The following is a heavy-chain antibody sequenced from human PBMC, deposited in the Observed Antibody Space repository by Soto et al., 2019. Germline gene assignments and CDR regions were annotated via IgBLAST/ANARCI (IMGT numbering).Heavy chain of an antibody. CDR1: GFTFSSYA. CDR2: ISGSGDST. V-gene: IGHV3-23*01. D-gene: IGHD1-26*01. CDR3: ARRGSGSYYDY. Sequence: EVQLLESGGGLVQPGGSLRLSCAASGFTFSSYAMRWVRQAPGKGLEWVSAISGSGDSTYYADSVKGRFTVSRDNSQNTLYVQMNSLRAEDTAVYYCARRGSGSYYDYWGQGTLVTVSS. J-gene: IGHJ4*02.